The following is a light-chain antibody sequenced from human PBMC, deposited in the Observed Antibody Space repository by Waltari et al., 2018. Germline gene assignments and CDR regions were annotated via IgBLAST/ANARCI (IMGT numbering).Light chain of an antibody. V-gene: IGLV2-14*01. Sequence: QSALTQPASMSGSPGQSITISCTGAGSEFTAFNLIAWYQHHPGKAPKLLLYDVSQRPAGVSSRFSGSKSGSTASLTISGLHSEDEAFYYCTFYTTSSTLVFGGGTNLTVL. J-gene: IGLJ2*01. CDR1: GSEFTAFNL. CDR3: TFYTTSSTLV. CDR2: DVS.